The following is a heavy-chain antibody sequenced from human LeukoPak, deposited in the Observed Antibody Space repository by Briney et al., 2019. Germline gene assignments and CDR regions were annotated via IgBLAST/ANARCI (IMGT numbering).Heavy chain of an antibody. Sequence: GGSLRLSCAASGFIFSSDWMSWVRQAPGKGLEWVANIKQDGSEKYYVDSVKGRFTISRDNAKNSLYLQMNSLRAEDTAVYYCARSITIFGVAYGMDVWGQGTTVTVSS. V-gene: IGHV3-7*01. D-gene: IGHD3-3*01. CDR1: GFIFSSDW. J-gene: IGHJ6*02. CDR3: ARSITIFGVAYGMDV. CDR2: IKQDGSEK.